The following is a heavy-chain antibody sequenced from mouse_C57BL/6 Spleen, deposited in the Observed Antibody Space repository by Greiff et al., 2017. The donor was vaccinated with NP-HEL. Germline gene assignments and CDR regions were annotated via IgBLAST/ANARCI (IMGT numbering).Heavy chain of an antibody. CDR2: IYPGSGNT. CDR3: ARHGNYVGYFDY. V-gene: IGHV1-76*01. CDR1: GYTFTDYY. Sequence: VQLQQSGAELVRPGASVKLSCKASGYTFTDYYINWVKQRPGQGLEWIARIYPGSGNTYYNEKFKGKATLTAEKSSSTAYMQLSSLTSEDSAVYFCARHGNYVGYFDYWGQGTTLTVSS. J-gene: IGHJ2*01. D-gene: IGHD2-1*01.